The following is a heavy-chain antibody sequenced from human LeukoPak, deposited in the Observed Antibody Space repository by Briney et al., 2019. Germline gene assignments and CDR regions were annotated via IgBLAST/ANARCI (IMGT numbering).Heavy chain of an antibody. CDR1: QFKFNNYG. J-gene: IGHJ3*02. Sequence: GGSLRLSCATSQFKFNNYGMTWVRQAPGKGLEWVSSITGSGGRTQYADSVQGRFTISRDNSKNTLYLQMNSLRAEDTAVYYCAKDPNGDYISTFDIWGQGTKVTVSS. V-gene: IGHV3-23*01. CDR2: ITGSGGRT. CDR3: AKDPNGDYISTFDI. D-gene: IGHD4-17*01.